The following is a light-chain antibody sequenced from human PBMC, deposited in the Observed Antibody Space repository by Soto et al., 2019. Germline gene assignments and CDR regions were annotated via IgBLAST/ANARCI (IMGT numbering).Light chain of an antibody. CDR2: GAS. J-gene: IGKJ1*01. V-gene: IGKV3-20*01. Sequence: EVVMQQSQATLSVSPGERSTLSRRASQSVRSSFLAWYQQKRGQAPRLLIYGASSRATGIPDRFSGSGSGTVFTLTINILEPDEFAVYYCHQYGNSPQTVGQGTKVDIK. CDR1: QSVRSSF. CDR3: HQYGNSPQT.